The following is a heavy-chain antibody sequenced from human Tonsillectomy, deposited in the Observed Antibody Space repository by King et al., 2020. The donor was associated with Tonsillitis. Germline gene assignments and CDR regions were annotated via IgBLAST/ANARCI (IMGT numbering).Heavy chain of an antibody. J-gene: IGHJ5*02. CDR2: IKEDGNEK. V-gene: IGHV3-7*03. CDR3: ATGGESSGWRPSHH. CDR1: GFTFTTYW. Sequence: VQLVESGGGLVQPGGSLRLSCAASGFTFTTYWMTWVRQTPGKGLEWVANIKEDGNEKYYVGSVKGRFTISRDNAKNSVYLQMNSLRTEDTAVYYCATGGESSGWRPSHHWGQGTLVTVSS. D-gene: IGHD3-22*01.